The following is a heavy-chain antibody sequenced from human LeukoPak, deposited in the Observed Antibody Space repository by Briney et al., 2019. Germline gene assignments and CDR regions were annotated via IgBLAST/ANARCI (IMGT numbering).Heavy chain of an antibody. Sequence: GGSLRLSCAASGFTFSSYGMHWVRQAPGKGLEWVAAISYDGSDKYYTDSVKGRFTISRVNSENTLYLQMNSLRAEDTAIYYCAKVKEDRYYNSRGFYLDYWGQETLVTVSS. D-gene: IGHD3-22*01. V-gene: IGHV3-30*18. CDR2: ISYDGSDK. CDR3: AKVKEDRYYNSRGFYLDY. J-gene: IGHJ4*02. CDR1: GFTFSSYG.